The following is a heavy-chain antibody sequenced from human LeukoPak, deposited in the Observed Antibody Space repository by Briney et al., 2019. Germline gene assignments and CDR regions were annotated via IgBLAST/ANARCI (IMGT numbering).Heavy chain of an antibody. J-gene: IGHJ4*02. CDR1: GFSFSSYW. CDR3: AREVPMYFDY. Sequence: GGSLRLSCAASGFSFSSYWMSWVRQAPGKGLEWVANIRQDGSEKYYVNSVKGRFTISRDNAKNSLYLQMNSLRAEDTAVYYCAREVPMYFDYCGQGTLVTVSS. D-gene: IGHD1-1*01. CDR2: IRQDGSEK. V-gene: IGHV3-7*01.